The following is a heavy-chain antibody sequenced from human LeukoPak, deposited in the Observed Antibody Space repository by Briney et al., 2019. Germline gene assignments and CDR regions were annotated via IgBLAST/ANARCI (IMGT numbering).Heavy chain of an antibody. Sequence: SETLSLTCAVYGGSFSGYYWSWIRQPPGKGLEWIGEINHSGSTNYNPSLKSRVTISVDTSKNQFSLKLSSVTAADTAVYYCARGRQYGYWGQGTLVTVSS. CDR1: GGSFSGYY. CDR2: INHSGST. V-gene: IGHV4-34*01. J-gene: IGHJ4*02. CDR3: ARGRQYGY. D-gene: IGHD4-17*01.